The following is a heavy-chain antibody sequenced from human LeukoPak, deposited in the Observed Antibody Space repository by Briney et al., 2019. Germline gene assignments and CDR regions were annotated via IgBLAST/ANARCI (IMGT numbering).Heavy chain of an antibody. Sequence: SETLSLTCTVSGVSISSSNSYWGWIRQPPGKGLEWIGIIYYSGNTYYNASLKSQVSISIDTSKNQFSLRLTSVTAADTAVYYCARDYYGSSGTLDYWGQGTLATVSS. D-gene: IGHD3-22*01. CDR1: GVSISSSNSY. J-gene: IGHJ4*02. CDR2: IYYSGNT. V-gene: IGHV4-39*02. CDR3: ARDYYGSSGTLDY.